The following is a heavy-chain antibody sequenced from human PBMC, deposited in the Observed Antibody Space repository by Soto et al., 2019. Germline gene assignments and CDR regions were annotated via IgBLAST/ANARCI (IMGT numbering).Heavy chain of an antibody. V-gene: IGHV4-4*07. CDR1: GDSMTKYY. J-gene: IGHJ4*02. Sequence: QVQLQESGPGLVKPSETLSLTCTVSGDSMTKYYWSWIRQPAGKGLEWIGRIYTSGSTNYNPSLKSRVTMSIDTSNNHCSLKLKSVTAADTAVYCCARTVGAAYYFDFWGQGALVTVSS. D-gene: IGHD1-26*01. CDR2: IYTSGST. CDR3: ARTVGAAYYFDF.